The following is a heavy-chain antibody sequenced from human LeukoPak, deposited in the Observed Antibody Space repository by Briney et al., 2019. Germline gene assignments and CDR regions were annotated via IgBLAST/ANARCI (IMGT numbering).Heavy chain of an antibody. J-gene: IGHJ4*02. Sequence: PSETLSLTCTVYGGSISRYYWSWIRQPPGKGLEWIGEINHSGSTNYNPSLKSRVTISVDTSKNQFSLRLSSVTAADTCVYYCASGRYNWSYWGQGTLVTVSS. CDR1: GGSISRYY. CDR2: INHSGST. CDR3: ASGRYNWSY. V-gene: IGHV4-34*01. D-gene: IGHD1-1*01.